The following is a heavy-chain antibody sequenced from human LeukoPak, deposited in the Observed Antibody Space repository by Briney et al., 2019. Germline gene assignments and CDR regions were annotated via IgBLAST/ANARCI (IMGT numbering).Heavy chain of an antibody. D-gene: IGHD6-6*01. CDR2: IYYSGGT. J-gene: IGHJ3*02. CDR3: AREVRDSSSSFDI. CDR1: GGSSSSYF. V-gene: IGHV4-59*01. Sequence: SETLSLTCTVSGGSSSSYFWTWVRQAPGKGLEWIGYIYYSGGTNYNPSLKSRVTISVDMSRNQISLNLSSVTPADTAVYYCAREVRDSSSSFDIWGQGTMVIVSS.